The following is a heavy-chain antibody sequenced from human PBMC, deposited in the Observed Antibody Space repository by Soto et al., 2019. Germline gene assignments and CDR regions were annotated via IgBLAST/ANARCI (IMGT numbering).Heavy chain of an antibody. CDR3: AVGHGYSHGLLAY. J-gene: IGHJ4*02. CDR1: GFTFSSYG. V-gene: IGHV3-33*01. Sequence: QVQLVESGGGVVQPGRSLRLSCAASGFTFSSYGMHWVRQAPGKGLEWVAVIWYDGSNKYYADSVKGRFTISRDNSKNTLYLQMNSLRAEDTAVYYCAVGHGYSHGLLAYWGQGTLVTVSS. D-gene: IGHD5-18*01. CDR2: IWYDGSNK.